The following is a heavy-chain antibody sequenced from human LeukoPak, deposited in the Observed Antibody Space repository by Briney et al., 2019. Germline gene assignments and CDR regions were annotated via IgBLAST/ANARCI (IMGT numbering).Heavy chain of an antibody. CDR1: GFTFTNYA. J-gene: IGHJ4*02. CDR2: ISSRTGTI. D-gene: IGHD3-16*01. V-gene: IGHV3-48*02. CDR3: ARVWYYDYVWGSSDY. Sequence: PGGSLRLSCAASGFTFTNYAMNWVRQAPGKGLEWVSYISSRTGTIYYADSVKGRFTISRDNAKNSLYLQMNSLRDEDTAVYYCARVWYYDYVWGSSDYWGQGTLVTVSS.